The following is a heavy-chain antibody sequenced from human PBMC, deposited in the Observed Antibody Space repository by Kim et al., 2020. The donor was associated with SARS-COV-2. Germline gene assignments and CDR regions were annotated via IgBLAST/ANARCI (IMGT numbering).Heavy chain of an antibody. Sequence: GESLKISCKGSGYSFTSYWIGWVRQMPGKGLEWMGIIYPGDSDTRYSPSFQGQVTISADKSISTAYLQWSSLKASDTAMYYCARHCSGYSSSWALDWGMDVWGQGTTVTVSS. V-gene: IGHV5-51*01. D-gene: IGHD6-13*01. J-gene: IGHJ6*02. CDR1: GYSFTSYW. CDR2: IYPGDSDT. CDR3: ARHCSGYSSSWALDWGMDV.